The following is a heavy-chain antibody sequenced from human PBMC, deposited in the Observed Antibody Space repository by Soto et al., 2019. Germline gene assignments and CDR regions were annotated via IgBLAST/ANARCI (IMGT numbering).Heavy chain of an antibody. Sequence: ASVKVSCKASGYTFTGYYMHWVRQAPGQGLEWMGWINPNSGGTNYAQKFQERVTITRDMSTSTAYMELSSLRSEDTAVYYCAASPVTAIRYYYYYYGMDVWGQGTTVTVSS. D-gene: IGHD2-21*02. V-gene: IGHV1-2*02. J-gene: IGHJ6*02. CDR3: AASPVTAIRYYYYYYGMDV. CDR2: INPNSGGT. CDR1: GYTFTGYY.